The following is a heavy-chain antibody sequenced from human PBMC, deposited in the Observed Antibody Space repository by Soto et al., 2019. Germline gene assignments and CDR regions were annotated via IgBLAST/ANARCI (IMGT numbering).Heavy chain of an antibody. V-gene: IGHV1-69*13. Sequence: SVKVSCKASGGTFSRYAISWVRQAPGQGLEWMGGIIPIFGTANYARKFQGRVTITADESTSTAYMELSSLRSEDTAVYYCADGYSSSWDSSAFDIWGQGTMVTVSS. CDR3: ADGYSSSWDSSAFDI. J-gene: IGHJ3*02. CDR2: IIPIFGTA. CDR1: GGTFSRYA. D-gene: IGHD6-13*01.